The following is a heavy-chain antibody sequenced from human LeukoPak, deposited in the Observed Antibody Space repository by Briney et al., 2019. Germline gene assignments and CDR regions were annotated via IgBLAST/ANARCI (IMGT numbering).Heavy chain of an antibody. J-gene: IGHJ4*02. CDR2: VGHEDGTT. CDR3: ATGAIVFDY. D-gene: IGHD3-22*01. V-gene: IGHV1-24*01. CDR1: RSTLSKIP. Sequence: ASVKVSCKVSRSTLSKIPIDWVGQAAGKELEWMGSVGHEDGTTVHAQKFQGRYHMTVDTATDTAYIDVSSLTSEDTAIYYCATGAIVFDYWGQGTLVTVSS.